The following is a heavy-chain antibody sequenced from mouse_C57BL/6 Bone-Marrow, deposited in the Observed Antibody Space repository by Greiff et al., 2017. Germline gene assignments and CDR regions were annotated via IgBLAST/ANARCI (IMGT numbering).Heavy chain of an antibody. CDR3: ARGIYYDFTWLDY. CDR2: IYPRSGNT. CDR1: GYTFTSYG. D-gene: IGHD2-4*01. J-gene: IGHJ3*01. Sequence: VQLQQSGAGLARPGASVKLSCTASGYTFTSYGISWVKQTTGQGLEWIGAIYPRSGNTSYNEKFKGQATLTADKSSSTAYMELRSLTSEDSAVYFCARGIYYDFTWLDYWGQGTLVTVSA. V-gene: IGHV1-81*01.